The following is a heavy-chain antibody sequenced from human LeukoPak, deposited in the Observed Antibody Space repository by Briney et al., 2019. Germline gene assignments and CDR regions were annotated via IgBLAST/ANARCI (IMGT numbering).Heavy chain of an antibody. D-gene: IGHD3-10*01. CDR3: ARQIRIGDYYGSGSYYNAAGYYWFDP. Sequence: SSETLSLTCTVSGGSISSTSYYWAWIRQPPGKGLDWIGSIFYSGTTHYNPSLESRVTISVDTSKNQFSLKLTSVTAADTAVYHCARQIRIGDYYGSGSYYNAAGYYWFDPWGQGTLVTVSP. CDR2: IFYSGTT. V-gene: IGHV4-39*01. CDR1: GGSISSTSYY. J-gene: IGHJ5*02.